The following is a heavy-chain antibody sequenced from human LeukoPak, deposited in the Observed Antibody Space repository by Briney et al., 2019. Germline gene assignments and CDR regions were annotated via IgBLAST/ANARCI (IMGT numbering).Heavy chain of an antibody. D-gene: IGHD6-13*01. CDR2: IYPGDSDT. Sequence: GESLKISCKGSGYKFSNYWIGWVRQMPGKGLECMGIIYPGDSDTRYSPSFQGQVTISADKSISTAYLQWSSLKASDTAMYYCARHHRPYSSSWYWYFDLWGRGTLVTVSS. CDR3: ARHHRPYSSSWYWYFDL. V-gene: IGHV5-51*01. J-gene: IGHJ2*01. CDR1: GYKFSNYW.